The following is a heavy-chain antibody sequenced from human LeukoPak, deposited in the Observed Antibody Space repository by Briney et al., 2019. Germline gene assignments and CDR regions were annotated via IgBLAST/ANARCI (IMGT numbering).Heavy chain of an antibody. V-gene: IGHV1-8*01. CDR3: ARGSPVGYYYGSGDYFDY. D-gene: IGHD3-10*01. CDR2: MNPNSGNT. CDR1: GYTFTSYD. J-gene: IGHJ4*02. Sequence: ASVKVSCKASGYTFTSYDINWVRQATGQGLEWIGWMNPNSGNTGYAQKFQGRVTMTRNTSISTAYMELSSLRSEDTAVYYCARGSPVGYYYGSGDYFDYWGQGTLVTVSS.